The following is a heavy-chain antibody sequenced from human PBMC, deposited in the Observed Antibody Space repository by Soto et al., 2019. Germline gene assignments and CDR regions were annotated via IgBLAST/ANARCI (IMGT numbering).Heavy chain of an antibody. J-gene: IGHJ6*02. Sequence: PGGSLRLSCAASGFTFSSYSMNWVRQAPGKGLEWVSYISSSSSTIYYADSVKGRFTISRDNAKNSLYLQMNSLRDEDTAVYYCARVTHYDILTHPSDGGMDVWGQGTTVTVSS. D-gene: IGHD3-9*01. CDR2: ISSSSSTI. CDR3: ARVTHYDILTHPSDGGMDV. V-gene: IGHV3-48*02. CDR1: GFTFSSYS.